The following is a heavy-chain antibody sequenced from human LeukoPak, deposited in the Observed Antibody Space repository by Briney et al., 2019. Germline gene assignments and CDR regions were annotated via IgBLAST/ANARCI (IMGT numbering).Heavy chain of an antibody. D-gene: IGHD6-19*01. CDR3: AKDPRAFGWYYFDY. CDR2: ISYDGSNK. CDR1: GFTFSSYG. J-gene: IGHJ4*02. Sequence: GRSLRLSCAASGFTFSSYGMHWVRQAPGKGLEWVAVISYDGSNKYYADSVKGRFTISRDNSKNTLYLQMNSLRAEDTAVYYCAKDPRAFGWYYFDYWGQGTLVTVSS. V-gene: IGHV3-30*18.